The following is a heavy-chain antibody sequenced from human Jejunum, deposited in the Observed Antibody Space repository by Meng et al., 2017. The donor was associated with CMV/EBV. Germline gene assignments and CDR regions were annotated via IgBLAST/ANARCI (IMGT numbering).Heavy chain of an antibody. J-gene: IGHJ4*02. CDR1: EFTVSTNY. D-gene: IGHD7-27*01. V-gene: IGHV3-66*02. CDR3: ASHKFQANWGPSDY. Sequence: SEFTVSTNYMGWVRQAPGKGLEWVSIIYSGGSTYYADSVKGRFTISRDNSKNTLDLQMKSLRPEDTAVYYCASHKFQANWGPSDYWGQGTLVTVSS. CDR2: IYSGGST.